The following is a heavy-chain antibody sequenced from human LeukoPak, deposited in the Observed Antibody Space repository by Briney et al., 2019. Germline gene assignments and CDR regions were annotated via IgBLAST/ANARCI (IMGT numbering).Heavy chain of an antibody. V-gene: IGHV4-39*01. CDR2: IYYSGST. CDR1: GGSISSSSYY. Sequence: PSETLSLTCTVSGGSISSSSYYWGWIRQPPGKGLEWIGSIYYSGSTYYNPSLKSRVTISVDTSKNQFSLKLSSVTAADTAVYYCARYTRITIFGVVRGIDPWGQGTLVTVSS. CDR3: ARYTRITIFGVVRGIDP. J-gene: IGHJ5*02. D-gene: IGHD3-3*01.